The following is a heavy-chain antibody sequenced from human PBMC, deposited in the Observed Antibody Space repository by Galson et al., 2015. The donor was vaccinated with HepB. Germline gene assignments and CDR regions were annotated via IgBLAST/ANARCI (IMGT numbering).Heavy chain of an antibody. CDR1: GFTFSSYA. D-gene: IGHD2-21*02. CDR3: AKDRFVVVVTATIDY. J-gene: IGHJ4*02. V-gene: IGHV3-23*01. Sequence: SLRLSCAASGFTFSSYAMSWVRQAPGKGLEWVSAISGSGGSTYYADSVKGRFTISRDNSKNTLYLQMNSLRAEDTAVYYCAKDRFVVVVTATIDYWGQGTLVTVSS. CDR2: ISGSGGST.